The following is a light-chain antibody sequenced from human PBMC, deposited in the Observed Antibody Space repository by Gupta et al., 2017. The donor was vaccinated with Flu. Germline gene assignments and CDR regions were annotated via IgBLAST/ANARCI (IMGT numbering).Light chain of an antibody. CDR3: HHAGTSPYT. V-gene: IGKV3-20*01. Sequence: RASGVPDRFSGDGSETDFTLTINRLEAEDSALYYCHHAGTSPYTFGQGTKVEIK. J-gene: IGKJ2*01.